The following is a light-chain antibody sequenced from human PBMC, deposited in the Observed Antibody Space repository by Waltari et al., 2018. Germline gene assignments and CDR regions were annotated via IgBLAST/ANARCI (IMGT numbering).Light chain of an antibody. V-gene: IGLV8-61*01. CDR1: SCPISTTSY. J-gene: IGLJ3*02. CDR3: ALYMGSGIWV. CDR2: KAN. Sequence: QTVVTQEPSLSVSPGGTVTPTCALSSCPISTTSYATWYHQSPGQAPRTLVYKANSRSSGVPDRFSGSILGNKAALTITGAQADDESDYYCALYMGSGIWVFGGGTKLTVL.